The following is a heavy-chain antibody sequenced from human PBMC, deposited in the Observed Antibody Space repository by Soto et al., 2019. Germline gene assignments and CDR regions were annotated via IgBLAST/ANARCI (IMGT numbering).Heavy chain of an antibody. CDR1: GDSVSRSTVT. V-gene: IGHV6-1*01. J-gene: IGHJ5*01. CDR2: TYFRSKWYN. CDR3: VRLVGNSWLDF. Sequence: SQTLSLTGLIIGDSVSRSTVTWNWIRQSPSRGLEWLGRTYFRSKWYNDYGESVRSRITIDPDTSKNQLSLHLNSVTPEDTAVYYCVRLVGNSWLDFWGQGTLVTVSS. D-gene: IGHD2-2*01.